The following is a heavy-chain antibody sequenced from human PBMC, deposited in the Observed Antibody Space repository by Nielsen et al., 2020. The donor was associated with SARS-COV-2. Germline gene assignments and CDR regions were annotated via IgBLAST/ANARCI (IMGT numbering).Heavy chain of an antibody. D-gene: IGHD1-26*01. J-gene: IGHJ6*03. CDR1: VYTFISYT. Sequence: ASVKVSCKASVYTFISYTMHWVRQAPGQRLEWMGWINAGNGNTKYSQKFQGRVTITRDTSASTAYMELSSLRSEDTAVYYCARDLVVGATTWYYMDVWGKGTTVTVSS. CDR3: ARDLVVGATTWYYMDV. V-gene: IGHV1-3*01. CDR2: INAGNGNT.